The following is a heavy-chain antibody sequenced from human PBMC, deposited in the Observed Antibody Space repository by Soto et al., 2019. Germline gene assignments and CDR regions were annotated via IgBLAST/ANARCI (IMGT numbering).Heavy chain of an antibody. V-gene: IGHV3-48*03. CDR3: ARDGPGYYGMDV. D-gene: IGHD1-1*01. CDR2: ISSSGSTI. CDR1: GFTFSSYE. Sequence: GGSLRLSCAASGFTFSSYEMNWVRQAPGKGLEWVSYISSSGSTIYYADSVKGRFTISRDNAKNSLYLQMNSLRAEGTAVYYCARDGPGYYGMDVWGQGTTVTVSS. J-gene: IGHJ6*02.